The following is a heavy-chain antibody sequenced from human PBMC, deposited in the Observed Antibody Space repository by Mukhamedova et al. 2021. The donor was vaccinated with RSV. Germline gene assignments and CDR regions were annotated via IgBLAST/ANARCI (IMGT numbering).Heavy chain of an antibody. Sequence: TISRDDAKNSLYLQMNSLRADDTAVYYCAKSAVPAANYYFDSWGQGTLVTVSS. J-gene: IGHJ4*02. V-gene: IGHV3-11*03. D-gene: IGHD2-2*01. CDR3: AKSAVPAANYYFDS.